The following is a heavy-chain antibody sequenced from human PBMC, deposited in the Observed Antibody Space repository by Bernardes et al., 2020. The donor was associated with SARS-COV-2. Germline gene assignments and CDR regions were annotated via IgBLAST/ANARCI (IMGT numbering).Heavy chain of an antibody. V-gene: IGHV4-4*07. CDR2: IYTSGST. CDR1: GGSISSYY. CDR3: ARGYLGYCSSTSCPYYYYYMDV. D-gene: IGHD2-2*01. Sequence: SETLSLTCTVSGGSISSYYWSWIRQPAGKGLEWIGRIYTSGSTNYNPSLKSRVTMSVDTSKNQFSLKLSSVTAADTAVYYCARGYLGYCSSTSCPYYYYYMDVWGKGTTVTVSS. J-gene: IGHJ6*03.